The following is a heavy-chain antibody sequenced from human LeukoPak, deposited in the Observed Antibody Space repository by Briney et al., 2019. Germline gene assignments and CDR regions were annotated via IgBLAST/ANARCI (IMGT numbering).Heavy chain of an antibody. D-gene: IGHD1-20*01. CDR2: MNPNNGNT. J-gene: IGHJ5*02. V-gene: IGHV1-8*01. CDR3: ARGRITGSHDWFDP. CDR1: GYTFTSYD. Sequence: ASVKVSCKASGYTFTSYDINWVRQATGQGLEWMGWMNPNNGNTGYTQKFQGRVTITRNTSISTAYMELSSLRSEDTAVYYCARGRITGSHDWFDPWGQGTLVTVSS.